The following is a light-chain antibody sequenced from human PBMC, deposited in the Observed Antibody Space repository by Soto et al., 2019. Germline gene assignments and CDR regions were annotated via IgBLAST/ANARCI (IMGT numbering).Light chain of an antibody. V-gene: IGKV4-1*01. Sequence: DIVMTQSPDSLAVSLGERATINCKSSQSVLYSSNNKNYLAWYQQKPGQPPQLLIYWASTRESGVPDRFSGSGSGTDFTLTICSRQAEDVAVYYCQQYYSTPPTFGQGTKVEIK. CDR1: QSVLYSSNNKNY. CDR2: WAS. CDR3: QQYYSTPPT. J-gene: IGKJ1*01.